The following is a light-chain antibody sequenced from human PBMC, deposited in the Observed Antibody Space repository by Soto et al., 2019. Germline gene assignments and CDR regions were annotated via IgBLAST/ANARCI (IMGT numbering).Light chain of an antibody. V-gene: IGKV1-33*01. J-gene: IGKJ4*01. CDR2: DAS. Sequence: DILLTQSPSFLSSSVGDRFTITCQASQDISNYLNWYQQKPGKAPKLLIYDASNLETGVPSRFSGSGSGTDFTFTISSLQPDDFATYYCQQYNTYLTFGGGTKVDIK. CDR1: QDISNY. CDR3: QQYNTYLT.